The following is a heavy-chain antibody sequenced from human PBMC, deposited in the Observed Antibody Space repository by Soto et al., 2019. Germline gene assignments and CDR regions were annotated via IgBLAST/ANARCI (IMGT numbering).Heavy chain of an antibody. V-gene: IGHV4-39*01. CDR2: VYYSGDT. CDR1: GYSISSTGYY. J-gene: IGHJ4*02. Sequence: PSETLSLTCSVSGYSISSTGYYWGWLRQPPGKGLEYIASVYYSGDTYYNPSLKSRVTMSVDTSKNQFSLTLSSVTAADTAVYFSARREWKFRGYHFDYSGQGILVTVSS. D-gene: IGHD5-12*01. CDR3: ARREWKFRGYHFDY.